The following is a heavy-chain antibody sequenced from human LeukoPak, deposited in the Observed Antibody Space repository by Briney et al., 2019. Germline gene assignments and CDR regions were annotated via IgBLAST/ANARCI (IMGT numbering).Heavy chain of an antibody. D-gene: IGHD1-1*01. Sequence: RSGGSLRLSCEASGFTFSSYGMGWVRQAPGKGLEWVASISGSGGSTYYADSVKGRFTISRDNSKNTLYLQMNSLRAEDTAVYYCAKDRDWNAHYFDYWGQGTLVTVSS. CDR3: AKDRDWNAHYFDY. CDR1: GFTFSSYG. V-gene: IGHV3-23*01. CDR2: ISGSGGST. J-gene: IGHJ4*02.